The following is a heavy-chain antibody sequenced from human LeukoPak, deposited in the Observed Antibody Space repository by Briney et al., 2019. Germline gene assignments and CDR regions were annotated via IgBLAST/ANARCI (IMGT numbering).Heavy chain of an antibody. CDR1: GFTFGDYA. V-gene: IGHV3-49*04. J-gene: IGHJ4*02. CDR3: TRAGFDWLLFLEYRYFDY. Sequence: PGGSLRLSCTASGFTFGDYAMSWVRQAPGKGLEWVGFIRSKAYGGTTEYAASVKGRFTISRDDSKSIAYLQMNSLKTEDTAVYYCTRAGFDWLLFLEYRYFDYWGQGTLVTVSS. D-gene: IGHD3-9*01. CDR2: IRSKAYGGTT.